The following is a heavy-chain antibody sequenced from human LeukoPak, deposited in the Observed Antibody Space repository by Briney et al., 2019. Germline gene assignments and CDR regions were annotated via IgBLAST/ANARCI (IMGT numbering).Heavy chain of an antibody. CDR1: GFTFSSYG. V-gene: IGHV3-23*01. J-gene: IGHJ4*02. CDR2: ISGSGGST. Sequence: PGGSLRLSCAASGFTFSSYGMSWVRQAPGKGLEWVSAISGSGGSTYYADSVKGRFTISRDNSKNTLYLQMSSLRAEDTAVYYCAKGLSGGDYFDYWGQGTLVTVSS. D-gene: IGHD2-21*01. CDR3: AKGLSGGDYFDY.